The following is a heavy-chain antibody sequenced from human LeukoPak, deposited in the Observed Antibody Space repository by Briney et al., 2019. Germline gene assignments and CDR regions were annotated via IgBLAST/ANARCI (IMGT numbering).Heavy chain of an antibody. Sequence: PSETLSLTCTVSGGSISSYYWSWIRQPPGQGLEWIGYIYYSGSTNYNPSLKSRVTISIDTSENQFSLKLSSVAAADTAVYYCARGPYCGGDCYSTAFDIWGQGTMVTVSS. CDR1: GGSISSYY. CDR2: IYYSGST. V-gene: IGHV4-59*01. CDR3: ARGPYCGGDCYSTAFDI. D-gene: IGHD2-21*02. J-gene: IGHJ3*02.